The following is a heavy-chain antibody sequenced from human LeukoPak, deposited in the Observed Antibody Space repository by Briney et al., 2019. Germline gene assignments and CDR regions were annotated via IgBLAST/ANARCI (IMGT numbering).Heavy chain of an antibody. J-gene: IGHJ4*02. V-gene: IGHV3-23*01. Sequence: HAGGSLRLSCAASGFTFSSYAMSWVRQAPGKGLEWVSAISGSGGSTYYADSVKGRFTISRDNSKNTLYLQMNSLRAEDTAVYYCARPRDIVVVPAAMKRSPFDYWGQGTLVTVSS. CDR2: ISGSGGST. D-gene: IGHD2-2*01. CDR3: ARPRDIVVVPAAMKRSPFDY. CDR1: GFTFSSYA.